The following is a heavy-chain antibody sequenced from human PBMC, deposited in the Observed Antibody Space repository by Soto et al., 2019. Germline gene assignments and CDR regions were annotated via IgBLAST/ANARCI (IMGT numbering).Heavy chain of an antibody. Sequence: GGSLRLSCAASGFTFSSYAMHWVRQAPGKGLEWVAVISYDGSNKYYADSVKGRFTISRDNSKNTLYLQMNSLRAEDTAVYYCARDLQDIVVVSAAMYYYYYCMDFPCQGTSVTVSS. V-gene: IGHV3-30-3*01. CDR3: ARDLQDIVVVSAAMYYYYYCMDF. CDR2: ISYDGSNK. J-gene: IGHJ6*02. D-gene: IGHD2-2*01. CDR1: GFTFSSYA.